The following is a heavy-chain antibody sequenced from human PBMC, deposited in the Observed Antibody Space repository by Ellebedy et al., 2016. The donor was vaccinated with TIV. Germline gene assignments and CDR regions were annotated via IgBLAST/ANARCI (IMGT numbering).Heavy chain of an antibody. CDR1: GFTFGDYA. D-gene: IGHD3-10*01. V-gene: IGHV3-21*01. CDR2: ISSTSSFI. J-gene: IGHJ4*02. CDR3: ARVGLWFGDLDY. Sequence: GESLKISCTAAGFTFGDYALSWVRQAQGKGLEWVSSISSTSSFIYYADSVKGRFTISRDNAKNSLYLQMNSLRAEDRAVYYCARVGLWFGDLDYWGQGTLVTVSS.